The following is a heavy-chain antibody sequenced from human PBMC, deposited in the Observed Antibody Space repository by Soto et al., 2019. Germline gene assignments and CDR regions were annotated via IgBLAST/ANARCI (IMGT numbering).Heavy chain of an antibody. CDR3: AKGPIFGVENIYDY. Sequence: GGSLRLSCAASGFTFSSYAMGWVRQAPGKGLEWVSSMSGAGRSSYDADSVKGRFTTSRDNSKNTLYLQMNNLRAEDTALYYCAKGPIFGVENIYDYWGQGTLVTVSS. J-gene: IGHJ4*02. D-gene: IGHD3-3*01. CDR1: GFTFSSYA. CDR2: MSGAGRSS. V-gene: IGHV3-23*01.